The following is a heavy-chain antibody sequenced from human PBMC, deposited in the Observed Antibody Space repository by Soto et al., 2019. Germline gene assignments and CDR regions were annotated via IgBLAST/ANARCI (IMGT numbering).Heavy chain of an antibody. V-gene: IGHV1-69*01. Sequence: QVQLVQPGAEVKRPGSSMRVSCKASGGTFGTYTIAWLRQPPGQGPEWMGGILPIINKSNYAQKFQGRVTITADESTSTAYMNLNSLRFYDTAVYYCARRVAGSAGRFYQWGQGTRVTVS. D-gene: IGHD2-2*01. CDR1: GGTFGTYT. J-gene: IGHJ4*02. CDR3: ARRVAGSAGRFYQ. CDR2: ILPIINKS.